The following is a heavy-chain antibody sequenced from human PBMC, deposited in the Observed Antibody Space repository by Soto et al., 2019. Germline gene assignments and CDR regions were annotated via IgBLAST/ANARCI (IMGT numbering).Heavy chain of an antibody. V-gene: IGHV3-23*01. CDR2: FRSGGDDDTT. CDR1: GFTFSSYS. D-gene: IGHD3-10*01. Sequence: GGSLRLSCAASGFTFSSYSMSWVRQAPGKGLEWVSGFRSGGDDDTTYYADSVRGRFTISRDNSKNTLFLQMNSLRAEDTAIYYCSKKVNSGSGSQFFDYWGQGTLVTVSS. CDR3: SKKVNSGSGSQFFDY. J-gene: IGHJ4*02.